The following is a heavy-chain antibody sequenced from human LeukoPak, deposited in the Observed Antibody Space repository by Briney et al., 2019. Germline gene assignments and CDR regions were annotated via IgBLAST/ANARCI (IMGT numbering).Heavy chain of an antibody. CDR1: GGTFSSYA. CDR2: ISAYNGNT. D-gene: IGHD3-3*01. CDR3: ARDAFMGYDFWSGYQNWFDP. J-gene: IGHJ5*02. Sequence: ASVKVSCKASGGTFSSYAISWVRQAPGQGLEWMGWISAYNGNTNYAQKLQGRVTMTTDTSTSTAYMELRSLRSDDTAVYYCARDAFMGYDFWSGYQNWFDPWGQGTLVTVSS. V-gene: IGHV1-18*01.